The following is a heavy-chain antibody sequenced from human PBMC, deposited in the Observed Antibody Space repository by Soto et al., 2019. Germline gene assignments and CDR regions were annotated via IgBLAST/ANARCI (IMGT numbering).Heavy chain of an antibody. CDR2: ISGSGGST. J-gene: IGHJ4*02. V-gene: IGHV3-23*01. CDR3: AKVGIVVVPADHFDY. D-gene: IGHD2-2*01. Sequence: PGGSLRLSCAASGFSFSSYAMTWVRQTPGKGLEWVSAISGSGGSTYYADSVKGRFTISRDNSKNTLYLQMNSLRAEDTAVYYCAKVGIVVVPADHFDYWGQGTLVTVSS. CDR1: GFSFSSYA.